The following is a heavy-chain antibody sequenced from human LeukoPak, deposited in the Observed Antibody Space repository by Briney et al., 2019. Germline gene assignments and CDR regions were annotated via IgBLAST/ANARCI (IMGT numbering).Heavy chain of an antibody. J-gene: IGHJ4*02. Sequence: PGGSLRLSCAASGFTVSNNYVSWIRQAPGKGLEWVSVIYTGGATYYANSVKGRFTISRDNSKNTLSLQMNNLRAEDSAVYYCARGPRYCSSTSCSDFFDSWGQGTLVTVSS. CDR3: ARGPRYCSSTSCSDFFDS. CDR2: IYTGGAT. D-gene: IGHD2-2*01. CDR1: GFTVSNNY. V-gene: IGHV3-66*01.